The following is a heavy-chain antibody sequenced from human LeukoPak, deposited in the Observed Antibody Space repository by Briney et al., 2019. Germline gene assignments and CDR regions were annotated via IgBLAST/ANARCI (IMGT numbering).Heavy chain of an antibody. CDR3: AKGYYDYVWGSYYFDY. Sequence: GGSLRLSCAAPGLTFSSYAMSWVRQAPGKGLEWVSAISGSGGSTYYADCVKGRFTISRDNSRDTLYLQMNSLRAEDTAVYYCAKGYYDYVWGSYYFDYWGQGTLVTVSS. V-gene: IGHV3-23*01. J-gene: IGHJ4*02. CDR2: ISGSGGST. D-gene: IGHD3-16*01. CDR1: GLTFSSYA.